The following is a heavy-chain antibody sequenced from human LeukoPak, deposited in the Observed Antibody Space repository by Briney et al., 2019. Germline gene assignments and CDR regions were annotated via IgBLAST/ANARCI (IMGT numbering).Heavy chain of an antibody. V-gene: IGHV3-30*18. J-gene: IGHJ4*02. CDR2: VSYDGSNK. CDR1: GFTFSSYG. D-gene: IGHD3-22*01. Sequence: GGSLRLSCAASGFTFSSYGMHWVRQAPGKGLEWVAVVSYDGSNKYYVDSVKGRFTISRDNSKNTLYLQMNSLRAEDTAVYYCAKDYYDSSGYYYFDYWGQGTLVTVSS. CDR3: AKDYYDSSGYYYFDY.